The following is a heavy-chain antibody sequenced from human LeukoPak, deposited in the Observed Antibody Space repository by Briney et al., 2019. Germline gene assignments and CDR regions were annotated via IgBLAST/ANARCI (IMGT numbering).Heavy chain of an antibody. CDR3: AKARDIVVVPAAMCALDV. CDR2: VSGSGAYT. V-gene: IGHV3-23*01. J-gene: IGHJ6*02. CDR1: GFTFSNYA. Sequence: GGSLILSCAATGFTFSNYAMNWVRQAPGKGLEWVSAVSGSGAYTYYVDSVRGRFTISRDNSKNTLYLQLNSLTAEDTAVYYCAKARDIVVVPAAMCALDVWGQGTTVTVSS. D-gene: IGHD2-2*01.